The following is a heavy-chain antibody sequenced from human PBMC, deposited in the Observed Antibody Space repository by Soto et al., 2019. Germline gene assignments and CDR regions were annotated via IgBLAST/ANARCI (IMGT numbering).Heavy chain of an antibody. CDR1: GGTFSAYP. Sequence: QVQLVQSGAEVKKPGSSVKVSCKTSGGTFSAYPFNWVRQAPGQGLEWMGRIIPILDITDYSQNFQGRVTITADKSTNPAYMALTSLRSEDTAMYFCAKGADSSGSESAFDLWGQGTLITVSS. D-gene: IGHD3-22*01. J-gene: IGHJ3*01. CDR3: AKGADSSGSESAFDL. V-gene: IGHV1-69*02. CDR2: IIPILDIT.